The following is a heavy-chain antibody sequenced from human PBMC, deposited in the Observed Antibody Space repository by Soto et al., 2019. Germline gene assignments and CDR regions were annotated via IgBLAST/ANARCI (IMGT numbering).Heavy chain of an antibody. CDR3: ARVLGDSFGYYYGMDV. CDR1: GFTVSSNY. D-gene: IGHD5-18*01. Sequence: GGSLRLSCAASGFTVSSNYMSWVRQAPGKGLEWVSVIYSGGSTYYADSVKGRFTISRDNSKNTLYLQMNSLRAEDTAVYYCARVLGDSFGYYYGMDVWGQGTTVTVSS. J-gene: IGHJ6*02. V-gene: IGHV3-53*01. CDR2: IYSGGST.